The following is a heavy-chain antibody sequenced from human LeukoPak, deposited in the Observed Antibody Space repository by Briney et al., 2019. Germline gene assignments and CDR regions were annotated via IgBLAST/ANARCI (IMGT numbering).Heavy chain of an antibody. J-gene: IGHJ4*02. CDR3: VRDGAHWDLDY. D-gene: IGHD7-27*01. V-gene: IGHV3-30*02. Sequence: PGGSLRPSCAASGFSFSTSGMHWIRQAPGKGLEWVAFIQSDGGNEYYADSVKGRFTISRDNSKNTVHLQMNSLRAEDTAMYYCVRDGAHWDLDYWGQGTLVTVSS. CDR1: GFSFSTSG. CDR2: IQSDGGNE.